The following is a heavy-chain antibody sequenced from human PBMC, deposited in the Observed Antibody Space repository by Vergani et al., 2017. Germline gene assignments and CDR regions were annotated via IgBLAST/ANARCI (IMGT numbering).Heavy chain of an antibody. CDR1: GGTFSSYA. Sequence: QVQLVQSGAEVKKPGSSVKVSCKASGGTFSSYALSWVRQAPGQGLEWMGGIIPIFGTANYAQKFQGRVTITADEYTSTAYMELSSLRTEDTAVYYCARETAARLNWFEPWGQGTLVSVST. CDR2: IIPIFGTA. J-gene: IGHJ5*02. V-gene: IGHV1-69*01. CDR3: ARETAARLNWFEP. D-gene: IGHD6-6*01.